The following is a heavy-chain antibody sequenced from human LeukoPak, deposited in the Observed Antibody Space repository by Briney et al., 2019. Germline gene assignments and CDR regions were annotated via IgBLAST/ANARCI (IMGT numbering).Heavy chain of an antibody. CDR3: ARGEWPHFDY. V-gene: IGHV4-30-4*08. J-gene: IGHJ4*02. CDR2: IYYSGST. D-gene: IGHD3-3*01. Sequence: PSETLSLTCAVSGYSISSNYFWGWIRQPPGKGLEWIGYIYYSGSTYYNPSLKSRVTISVDTSKNQFSLKLSSVTAADTAVYYCARGEWPHFDYWGQGTLVTVSS. CDR1: GYSISSNYF.